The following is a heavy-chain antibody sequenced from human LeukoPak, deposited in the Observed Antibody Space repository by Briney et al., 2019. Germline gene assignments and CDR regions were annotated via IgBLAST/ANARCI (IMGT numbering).Heavy chain of an antibody. CDR3: ARTITMVRGVIIKGGFDY. Sequence: GGSLRLSCAASGFTFSSCEMNWVRQAPGKGLEWVSYISSSGSTIYYADSVKGRFTISRDNAKNSLYLQMNSLRAEDTAVYYCARTITMVRGVIIKGGFDYWGQGTLVTVSS. CDR1: GFTFSSCE. CDR2: ISSSGSTI. J-gene: IGHJ4*02. D-gene: IGHD3-10*01. V-gene: IGHV3-48*03.